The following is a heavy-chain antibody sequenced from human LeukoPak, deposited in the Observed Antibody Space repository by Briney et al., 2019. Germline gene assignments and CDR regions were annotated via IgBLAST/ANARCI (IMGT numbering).Heavy chain of an antibody. V-gene: IGHV3-64D*06. CDR3: VKGRRGSVTGIWFDP. J-gene: IGHJ5*02. D-gene: IGHD2-21*02. CDR2: MSSNGGTT. Sequence: PGGSLRLSCSASGFTFSSYAMRWVRQAPGKGLEYVSAMSSNGGTTYYADSVKDRFTISRDNSKNTLYLQMSSLRAEDTAVYYCVKGRRGSVTGIWFDPWGQGTLVTVSS. CDR1: GFTFSSYA.